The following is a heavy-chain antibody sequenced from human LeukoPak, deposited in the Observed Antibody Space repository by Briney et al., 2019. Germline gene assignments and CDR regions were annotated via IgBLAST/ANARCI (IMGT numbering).Heavy chain of an antibody. Sequence: SETLSLTCTVSGYSISSGYYWGWIRQPPGKGLEWIGSIYHSGSTYYNPSLKSRVTISVDTSKNQFSLKLSSVTAADTAVYYCARDGIQLWSNGGEDYWGQGTLVTVSS. CDR2: IYHSGST. V-gene: IGHV4-38-2*02. D-gene: IGHD5-18*01. CDR1: GYSISSGYY. J-gene: IGHJ4*02. CDR3: ARDGIQLWSNGGEDY.